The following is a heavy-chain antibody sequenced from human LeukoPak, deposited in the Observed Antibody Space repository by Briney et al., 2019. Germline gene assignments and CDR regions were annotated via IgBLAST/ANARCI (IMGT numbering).Heavy chain of an antibody. D-gene: IGHD4-11*01. J-gene: IGHJ4*02. CDR2: LYYGGST. V-gene: IGHV4-31*03. CDR1: GGSISSGGFY. CDR3: ARGKNYCNYEYFDY. Sequence: SGTLSLTCTVSGGSISSGGFYWSWIRQHPGKGLEWIGYLYYGGSTYYNPSLKSRTTISVDTPKNQFSLRLSSVTAADTAVYYCARGKNYCNYEYFDYWGQGTLVTVSS.